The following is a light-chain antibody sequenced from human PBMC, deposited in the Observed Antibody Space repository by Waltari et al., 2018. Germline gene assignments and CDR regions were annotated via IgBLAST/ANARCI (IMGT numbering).Light chain of an antibody. CDR1: SSAIGAYKY. V-gene: IGLV2-8*01. Sequence: QSALTQPPSASGSPGQPVIISCTGTSSAIGAYKYVSWYQQIPGRAPALIIYEVDGRPPGVPDRFSGSKSGNTASLTVSGLQTEDEGDYYCSSYAGSNKLIFGGVTKLTVL. CDR3: SSYAGSNKLI. J-gene: IGLJ2*01. CDR2: EVD.